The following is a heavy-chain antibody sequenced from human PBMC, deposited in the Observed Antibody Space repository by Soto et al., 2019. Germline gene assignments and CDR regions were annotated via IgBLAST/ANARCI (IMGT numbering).Heavy chain of an antibody. J-gene: IGHJ6*02. CDR2: MHHSGDT. D-gene: IGHD3-22*01. CDR3: ARRLYYDSSGFEGGGMDV. Sequence: SETLSLTCSVFGGSISRSSYYWGWIRQPPGKGPEWTASMHHSGDTFYSPTLRGRVTISVDTSKNQFSLKLSSVTAADTAVYYCARRLYYDSSGFEGGGMDVWGQGTTDTVSS. V-gene: IGHV4-39*01. CDR1: GGSISRSSYY.